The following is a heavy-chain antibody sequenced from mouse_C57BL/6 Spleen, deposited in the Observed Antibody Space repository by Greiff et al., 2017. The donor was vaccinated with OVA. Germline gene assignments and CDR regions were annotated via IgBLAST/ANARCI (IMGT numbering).Heavy chain of an antibody. CDR3: ARSKDYAMGD. CDR1: GYTFTDYY. CDR2: INPYNGGT. Sequence: VQLKESGPVLVKPGASVKMSCKASGYTFTDYYMNWVKQSHGKSLEWIGVINPYNGGTSYNQKFKGKATLTVDKSSSTAYMELNSLTSDDSAVYYCARSKDYAMGDWGQGTSVTVSS. J-gene: IGHJ4*01. V-gene: IGHV1-19*01.